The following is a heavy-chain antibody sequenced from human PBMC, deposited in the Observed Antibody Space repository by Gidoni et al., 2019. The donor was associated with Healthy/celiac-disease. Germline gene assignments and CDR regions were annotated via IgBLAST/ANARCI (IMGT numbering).Heavy chain of an antibody. CDR2: IYYSGST. CDR3: ARESRRDPLNYYDSSGYWYYFDY. Sequence: QLQLQESGPGLVKPSETLSLTCTVSGGSISSSSYYWGWLRQPPGKGLEWIGSIYYSGSTYYNTALKRRVNISVDTSKNQFSLKLSSVTAADTAVYYCARESRRDPLNYYDSSGYWYYFDYWGQGTLVTVSS. D-gene: IGHD3-22*01. J-gene: IGHJ4*02. CDR1: GGSISSSSYY. V-gene: IGHV4-39*07.